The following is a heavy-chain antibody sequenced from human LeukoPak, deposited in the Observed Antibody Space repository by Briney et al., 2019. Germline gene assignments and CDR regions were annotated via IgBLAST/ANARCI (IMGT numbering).Heavy chain of an antibody. J-gene: IGHJ3*02. V-gene: IGHV3-23*01. D-gene: IGHD3-16*02. CDR3: AKVGMITFGGVIAHDAFDI. CDR2: ISGSGGST. Sequence: PGGPLRLSCAASGFTFSSYAMSWVRQAPGKGLEWVSAISGSGGSTYYADSVKGRFTISRDNSKNTLYLQMNSLRAEDTAVYYCAKVGMITFGGVIAHDAFDIWGQGTMVTVSS. CDR1: GFTFSSYA.